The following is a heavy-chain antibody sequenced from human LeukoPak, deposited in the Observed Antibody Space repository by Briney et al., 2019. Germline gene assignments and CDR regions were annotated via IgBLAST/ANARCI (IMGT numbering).Heavy chain of an antibody. Sequence: GGSLRLSCAASGFPFRSYWMSWVRQAPGKGLEWVANIKQDGSEKYYVDSVKGRFTISRDNAKNSLYLQMNSLSTEDTAVYYCAKTTTGYSSGRYPGWPVDYWGQGTLVTVSS. V-gene: IGHV3-7*03. CDR2: IKQDGSEK. J-gene: IGHJ4*02. CDR1: GFPFRSYW. CDR3: AKTTTGYSSGRYPGWPVDY. D-gene: IGHD6-19*01.